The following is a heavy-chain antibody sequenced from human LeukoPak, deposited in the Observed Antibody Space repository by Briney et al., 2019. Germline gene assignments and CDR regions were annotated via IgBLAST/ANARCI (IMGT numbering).Heavy chain of an antibody. V-gene: IGHV4-59*01. D-gene: IGHD3-22*01. CDR1: GGSISSYY. CDR2: IYYSGST. CDR3: ARVSYYYDSSGYYVWDFDY. Sequence: PSETLSLTCTVSGGSISSYYWSWIRQPPGKGLEWIGYIYYSGSTNYNPSLKSRVTISVDTSKNQLSLKLSSVTAADTAVYYCARVSYYYDSSGYYVWDFDYWGQGTLVTVSS. J-gene: IGHJ4*02.